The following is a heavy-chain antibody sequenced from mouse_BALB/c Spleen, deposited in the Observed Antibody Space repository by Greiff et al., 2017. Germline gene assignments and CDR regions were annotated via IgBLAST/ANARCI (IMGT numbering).Heavy chain of an antibody. J-gene: IGHJ4*01. CDR3: ARQSLGNAMDY. CDR1: GFTFSSYT. Sequence: EVHLVESGGGLVQPGGSLKLSCAASGFTFSSYTMSWVRQTPEKRLEWVAYISNGGGSTYYPDTVKGRFTISRDNAKNTLYLQMSSLKSEDAAMYYCARQSLGNAMDYRGQGTSVTVSS. CDR2: ISNGGGST. D-gene: IGHD3-1*01. V-gene: IGHV5-12-2*01.